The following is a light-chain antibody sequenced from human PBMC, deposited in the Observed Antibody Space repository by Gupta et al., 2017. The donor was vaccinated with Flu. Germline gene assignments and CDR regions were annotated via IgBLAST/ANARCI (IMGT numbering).Light chain of an antibody. J-gene: IGLJ3*02. CDR2: DTN. V-gene: IGLV1-51*01. CDR3: GAWDSRSTVYV. Sequence: IGDNYVSWYQHLPGTAPKLLISDTNKRPSGIPDRFSGSKSGTSATLGITGLQTGDEADYHCGAWDSRSTVYVFGGGTKLTVL. CDR1: IGDNY.